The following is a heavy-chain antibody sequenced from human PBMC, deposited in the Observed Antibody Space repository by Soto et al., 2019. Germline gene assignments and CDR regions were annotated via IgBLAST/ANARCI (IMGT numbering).Heavy chain of an antibody. Sequence: SETLSLTCTVSGGSISSYYWSWIRQPPGKGLEWIGYIYYSGSTNYNPSLKSRVTISVDTSKNQFSLKLSSVTAADTAVYYCARQAVRWGDYGSVWFDPWGQGTLVPVSS. CDR2: IYYSGST. CDR1: GGSISSYY. CDR3: ARQAVRWGDYGSVWFDP. V-gene: IGHV4-59*08. D-gene: IGHD4-17*01. J-gene: IGHJ5*02.